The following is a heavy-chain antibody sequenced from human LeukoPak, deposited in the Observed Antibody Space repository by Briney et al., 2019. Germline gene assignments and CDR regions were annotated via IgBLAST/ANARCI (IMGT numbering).Heavy chain of an antibody. CDR2: IVVGSGHT. V-gene: IGHV1-58*01. D-gene: IGHD3-22*01. CDR1: GFTFTTSA. Sequence: SVTVSFKASGFTFTTSAVQWVRQARGQRLEWIGWIVVGSGHTNYAQKFQERVTITGDMSTSTAYMELSSLTSEDTAVYYCAEGGHDSSGYSPFDYWGQGTLVTVSS. CDR3: AEGGHDSSGYSPFDY. J-gene: IGHJ4*02.